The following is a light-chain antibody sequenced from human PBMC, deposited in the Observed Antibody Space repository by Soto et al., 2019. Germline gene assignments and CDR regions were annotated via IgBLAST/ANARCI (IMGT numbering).Light chain of an antibody. V-gene: IGKV4-1*01. CDR2: WAS. J-gene: IGKJ3*01. CDR1: QSVLYSSNNKNY. CDR3: QQYYSTPRAT. Sequence: DIVMTQSPDSLAVSLGERATINCKSSQSVLYSSNNKNYLAWYQQKPGQPPKLLIYWASTRESGVPDRFSGSGSGTDFTLTISSLQAEDVAVYYCQQYYSTPRATFGPGTKVDSK.